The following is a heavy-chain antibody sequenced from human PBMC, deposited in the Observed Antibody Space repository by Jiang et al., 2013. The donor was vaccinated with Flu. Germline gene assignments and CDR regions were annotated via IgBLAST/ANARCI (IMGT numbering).Heavy chain of an antibody. J-gene: IGHJ4*02. CDR2: IYYSGDT. CDR3: AKLSRFGEIFGYFDY. CDR1: GGSISISSYY. Sequence: LLKPSETLSLTCTVSGGSISISSYYWGWIRQPPGKGLEWIGNIYYSGDTYYNPSLKSRLTISVDTSKNQFSLKLSSVTAADTAVYYCAKLSRFGEIFGYFDYWGQGTLVTASS. V-gene: IGHV4-39*01. D-gene: IGHD3-10*01.